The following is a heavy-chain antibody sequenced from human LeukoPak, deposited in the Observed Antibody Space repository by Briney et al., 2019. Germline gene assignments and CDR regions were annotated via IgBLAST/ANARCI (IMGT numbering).Heavy chain of an antibody. V-gene: IGHV1-2*02. J-gene: IGHJ4*02. CDR2: INPNSGGT. D-gene: IGHD6-25*01. CDR3: ARVSRRSYSSASDY. CDR1: GYTFTGYY. Sequence: ASVKVSCKACGYTFTGYYMHWVRQAPGQGLEWMGWINPNSGGTNYAQKFQGRVTMTRDTSISTAYMELSRLRSDDTAVYYCARVSRRSYSSASDYWGQGTLVTVPS.